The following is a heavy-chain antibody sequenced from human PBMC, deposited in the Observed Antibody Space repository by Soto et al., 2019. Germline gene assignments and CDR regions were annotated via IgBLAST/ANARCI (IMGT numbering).Heavy chain of an antibody. CDR1: GGSISSSSYY. CDR2: IYYSGST. J-gene: IGHJ4*02. V-gene: IGHV4-39*01. CDR3: VRHGDYGDYYYIDY. D-gene: IGHD4-17*01. Sequence: SETLSLTCAVSGGSISSSSYYWGWIRQPPGKGLEWIGSIYYSGSTYYNPSLKSRVTISVDTSKNQFSLKLSSVTAADTAVYYCVRHGDYGDYYYIDYSGQATLVSVSS.